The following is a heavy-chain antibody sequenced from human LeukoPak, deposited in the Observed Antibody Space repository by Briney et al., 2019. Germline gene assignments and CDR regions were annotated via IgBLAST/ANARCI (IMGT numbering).Heavy chain of an antibody. D-gene: IGHD3-10*01. J-gene: IGHJ5*02. Sequence: ASVKVSCKASGYTFTGYYMHWVRQAPGQGLEWMGWTNPNSGGTNYAQKFQGWVTMTRDTSISTAYMELSRLRSDDTAVYYCARGWVGVTMVRGVADWFDPWGQGTLVTVSS. CDR2: TNPNSGGT. V-gene: IGHV1-2*04. CDR1: GYTFTGYY. CDR3: ARGWVGVTMVRGVADWFDP.